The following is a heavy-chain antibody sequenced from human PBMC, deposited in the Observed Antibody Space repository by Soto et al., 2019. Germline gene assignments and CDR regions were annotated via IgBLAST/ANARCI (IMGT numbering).Heavy chain of an antibody. CDR1: GGIFSSYA. CDR3: AREYSSSSQYLYFDV. Sequence: VQLVQSGAEVKKPGSSVKVSCKVSGGIFSSYAIGWVRQAPGQGLEWMAGIIPITGTTNRAQKFQGRVTVTADESTTTVYMELSSLTAEDTAVYYCAREYSSSSQYLYFDVWGRGTLVTVSS. D-gene: IGHD6-6*01. V-gene: IGHV1-69*01. J-gene: IGHJ2*01. CDR2: IIPITGTT.